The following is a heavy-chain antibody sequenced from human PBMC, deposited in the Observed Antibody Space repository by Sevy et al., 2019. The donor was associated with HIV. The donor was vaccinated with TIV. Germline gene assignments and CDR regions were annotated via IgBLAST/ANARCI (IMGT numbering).Heavy chain of an antibody. J-gene: IGHJ6*02. V-gene: IGHV3-21*01. D-gene: IGHD2-15*01. CDR2: ISSSSNYI. CDR3: ARVVAYCSGGTCFPGYYYGMDV. CDR1: GFTFSSYN. Sequence: GGSLRLSCAASGFTFSSYNMNWVRQPPGKGLEWVSYISSSSNYITYADSVKGRFTISRDNAKNSLYLEMNTLRAEDTAVYYCARVVAYCSGGTCFPGYYYGMDVWGQGTTVTVSS.